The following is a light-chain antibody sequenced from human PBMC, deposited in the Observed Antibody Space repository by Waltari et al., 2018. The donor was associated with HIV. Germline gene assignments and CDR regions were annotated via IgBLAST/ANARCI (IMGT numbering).Light chain of an antibody. Sequence: QFVLTQPPSASGTPGQRVTISCSGSSSNIGSNTVNWYQQLPGTAPKLLIYSNNQRPSGVPDRFSGSKSGTSASLAISGLQSEDEADYYCAAWDDSLNAVVFGGGTKLTVL. V-gene: IGLV1-44*01. J-gene: IGLJ2*01. CDR3: AAWDDSLNAVV. CDR1: SSNIGSNT. CDR2: SNN.